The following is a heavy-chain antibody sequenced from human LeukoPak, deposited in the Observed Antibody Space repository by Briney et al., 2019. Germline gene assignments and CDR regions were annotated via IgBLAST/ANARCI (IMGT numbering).Heavy chain of an antibody. J-gene: IGHJ4*02. Sequence: ASVKVSCKASGYTFTGYYMHWVRQAPGQGLEWMGWINPNGGGTNYAQQFQGRVTMTSDTSISTAYMELSSLRSDDTAVYYCARDWSVGIRDDYWGQGTLVTVSS. CDR3: ARDWSVGIRDDY. CDR2: INPNGGGT. V-gene: IGHV1-2*02. D-gene: IGHD3-3*01. CDR1: GYTFTGYY.